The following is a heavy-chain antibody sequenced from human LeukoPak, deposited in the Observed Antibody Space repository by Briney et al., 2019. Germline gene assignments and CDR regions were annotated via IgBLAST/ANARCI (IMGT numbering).Heavy chain of an antibody. CDR2: ISYDGSNK. J-gene: IGHJ6*03. CDR3: ARVSYRTYYYYYMDV. CDR1: GFTFSSYA. V-gene: IGHV3-30-3*01. Sequence: GRSLRLSCAASGFTFSSYAMHWVRQAPGKGLEWVAVISYDGSNKYYADSVKGRFTISRDNSKNTLYLQMNSLRAEDTAVYYCARVSYRTYYYYYMDVWGKGTTVTVSS. D-gene: IGHD1-14*01.